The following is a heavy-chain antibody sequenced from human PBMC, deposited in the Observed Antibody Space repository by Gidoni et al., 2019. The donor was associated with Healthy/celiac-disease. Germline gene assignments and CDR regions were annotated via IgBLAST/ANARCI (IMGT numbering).Heavy chain of an antibody. CDR2: IYYSGST. Sequence: QLQLQESGPGLVKPSATLSLTCTVSGGSISSSSYYWGWIRQPPGKGLEWIGSIYYSGSTYYNPSLKSRVTISVDTSKNQFSLKLSSVTAADTAVYYCARVPSSVNSNDYWGQGTLVTVSS. CDR1: GGSISSSSYY. D-gene: IGHD4-4*01. V-gene: IGHV4-39*01. CDR3: ARVPSSVNSNDY. J-gene: IGHJ4*02.